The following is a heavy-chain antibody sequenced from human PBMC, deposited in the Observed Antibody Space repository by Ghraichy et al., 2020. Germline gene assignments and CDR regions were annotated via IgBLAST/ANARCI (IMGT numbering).Heavy chain of an antibody. V-gene: IGHV3-21*01. CDR1: GFTFSSYS. J-gene: IGHJ3*02. CDR2: ISSSSSYI. D-gene: IGHD3-22*01. Sequence: GGSLRLSCAASGFTFSSYSMNWVRQAPGKGLEWVSSISSSSSYIYYADSVKGRFTISRDNAKNSLYLQMNSLRAEDTAVYYCARDKRGGYYDSSGYNAFDIWGQGTMVTVSS. CDR3: ARDKRGGYYDSSGYNAFDI.